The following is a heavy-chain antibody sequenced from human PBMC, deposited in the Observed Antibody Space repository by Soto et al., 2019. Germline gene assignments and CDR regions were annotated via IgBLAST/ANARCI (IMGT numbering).Heavy chain of an antibody. CDR1: GFTFTNYW. Sequence: EVQLVESGGGSVQPGGSLRLSCAASGFTFTNYWMHWVRQAPGKGLMWVSRVNSDGSRTDYADSVKGRFTISRDNTKNTRYLQMNSLRAEDTAVYYCTRGRWELLPFDCWGQGTLVTVSS. CDR2: VNSDGSRT. V-gene: IGHV3-74*01. J-gene: IGHJ4*02. D-gene: IGHD1-26*01. CDR3: TRGRWELLPFDC.